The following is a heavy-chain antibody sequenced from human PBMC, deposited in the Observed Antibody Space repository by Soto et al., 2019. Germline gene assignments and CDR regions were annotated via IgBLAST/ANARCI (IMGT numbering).Heavy chain of an antibody. CDR2: ISSSSSYI. V-gene: IGHV3-21*01. D-gene: IGHD1-26*01. CDR3: ARIRSGSSLYYYYYGMDV. Sequence: GGSLRLSCAASGFTFSSYSMNWVRQAPGKGLEWVSSISSSSSYIYYADSVKGRFTISRDNAKNSLYLQMNSLRAEDTAVYYCARIRSGSSLYYYYYGMDVWGQGTKVTVSS. J-gene: IGHJ6*02. CDR1: GFTFSSYS.